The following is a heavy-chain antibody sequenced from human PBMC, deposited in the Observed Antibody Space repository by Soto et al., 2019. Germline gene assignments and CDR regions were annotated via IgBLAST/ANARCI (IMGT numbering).Heavy chain of an antibody. V-gene: IGHV1-24*01. CDR3: ATDYGDYVIGMDV. J-gene: IGHJ6*02. CDR1: GYTLTELS. CDR2: FDPEDGEI. D-gene: IGHD4-17*01. Sequence: QVQLVQSGAEVKQPGASVKVSCKVSGYTLTELSIHWVRQAPGKGLEWMGGFDPEDGEIIYALKFQGRVTMTEDTSTDTAYMALSSLRSEDTAVYYCATDYGDYVIGMDVWGQGTTVTVSS.